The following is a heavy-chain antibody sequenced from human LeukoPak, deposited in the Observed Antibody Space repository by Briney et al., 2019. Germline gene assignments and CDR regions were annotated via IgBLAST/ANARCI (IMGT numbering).Heavy chain of an antibody. J-gene: IGHJ4*02. CDR2: ISGPSSYI. D-gene: IGHD6-13*01. CDR1: GFTFSSYS. CDR3: AKVGMVYSSSPFDY. Sequence: GGSLRLSCAASGFTFSSYSVNWVRQAPGKGLEWISYISGPSSYIYYADSVKGRFTISRDNVKNTLYLQMNSLRAEDTAVYYCAKVGMVYSSSPFDYWGQGTLVTVSS. V-gene: IGHV3-21*05.